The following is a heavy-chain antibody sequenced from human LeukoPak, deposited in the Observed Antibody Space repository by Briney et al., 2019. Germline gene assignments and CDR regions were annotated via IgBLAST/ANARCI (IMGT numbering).Heavy chain of an antibody. CDR1: GFTFSSYS. V-gene: IGHV3-21*01. Sequence: KPGGSLRLSCAASGFTFSSYSMNWVRQAPGEGLEWVSSISSSSSYIYYADSVKGRFTISRDNAKNSLYLQMNSLRAEDTAVYYCARVGDGSSDYYSDYWGQGTLVTVSS. D-gene: IGHD1-26*01. CDR3: ARVGDGSSDYYSDY. CDR2: ISSSSSYI. J-gene: IGHJ4*02.